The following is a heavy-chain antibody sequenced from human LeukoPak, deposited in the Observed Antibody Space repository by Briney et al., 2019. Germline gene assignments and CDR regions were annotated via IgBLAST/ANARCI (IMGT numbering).Heavy chain of an antibody. CDR2: ISSSGSTI. J-gene: IGHJ4*02. CDR3: ARIKWFGELLYVHQFDY. D-gene: IGHD3-10*01. CDR1: GFTFSSYE. V-gene: IGHV3-48*03. Sequence: GGSLRLSCAASGFTFSSYEMNWVRQAPGKGLEWVSYISSSGSTIYYADSVKGRFTISRDNAKNSLYLQMNSLRAEDTAVYYCARIKWFGELLYVHQFDYWGQGTLVTVSS.